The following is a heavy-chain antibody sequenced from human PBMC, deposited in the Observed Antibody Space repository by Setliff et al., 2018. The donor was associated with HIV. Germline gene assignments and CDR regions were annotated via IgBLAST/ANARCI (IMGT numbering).Heavy chain of an antibody. CDR3: AKDQGRVNDH. Sequence: SETLSLTCAVYGGSVSGHYWGWFRQPPGKGLEWIGEITPSGDTNYIPSLKSRVTMSLDTSKNQFSLNLNSVTAADTAVYYCAKDQGRVNDHWGLGTLVTVSS. CDR2: ITPSGDT. D-gene: IGHD3-16*01. CDR1: GGSVSGHY. V-gene: IGHV4-34*01. J-gene: IGHJ4*02.